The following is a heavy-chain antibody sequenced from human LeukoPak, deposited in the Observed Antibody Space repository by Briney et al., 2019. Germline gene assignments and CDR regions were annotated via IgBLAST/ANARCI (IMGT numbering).Heavy chain of an antibody. CDR2: INPNSGGT. CDR1: GYTFTSYG. Sequence: GASVKVSCKASGYTFTSYGISWVRQAPGQGLEWMGWINPNSGGTNYAQKFQGRVTMTRDTSISTAYMELSRLRSDDTAVYYCARDRGYYDSSGYYDHAFDIWGQGTMVTVSS. CDR3: ARDRGYYDSSGYYDHAFDI. J-gene: IGHJ3*02. V-gene: IGHV1-2*02. D-gene: IGHD3-22*01.